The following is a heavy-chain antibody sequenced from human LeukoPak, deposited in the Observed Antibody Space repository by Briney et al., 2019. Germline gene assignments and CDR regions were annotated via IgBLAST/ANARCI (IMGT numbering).Heavy chain of an antibody. CDR3: ATDRGWRTSGYYLYYFEY. D-gene: IGHD3-3*01. CDR1: GFVFRNYF. CDR2: IKNDGSGR. V-gene: IGHV3-7*01. J-gene: IGHJ4*02. Sequence: PGGSLRLSCAASGFVFRNYFMSWVRQAPGKGLEWVASIKNDGSGRYYVDSVRGRYTISRDNTKNSLFLQMSSLRAEDTAVYYCATDRGWRTSGYYLYYFEYWGQGTLVTFSS.